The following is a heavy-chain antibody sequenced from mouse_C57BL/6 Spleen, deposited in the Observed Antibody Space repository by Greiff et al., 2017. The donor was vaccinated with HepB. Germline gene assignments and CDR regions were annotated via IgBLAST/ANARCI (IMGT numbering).Heavy chain of an antibody. CDR3: ARYGYPYAIDY. V-gene: IGHV1-26*01. CDR1: GYTFTDYY. CDR2: INPNNGGT. Sequence: VQLQQSGPELVKPGASVKISCKASGYTFTDYYMNWVKQSHGKSLEWIGDINPNNGGTSYNQKFKGKATLTVDKSSSTAYMELRSLTSEDSAVYYCARYGYPYAIDYWGQGTSVTVSS. D-gene: IGHD1-2*01. J-gene: IGHJ4*01.